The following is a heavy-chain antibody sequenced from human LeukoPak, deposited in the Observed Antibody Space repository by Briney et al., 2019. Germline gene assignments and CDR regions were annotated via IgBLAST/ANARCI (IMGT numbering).Heavy chain of an antibody. CDR2: MYYSGST. Sequence: KPSETLSLTCAVYGGSFSGYYWSWIRQPPEKGLEWIGSMYYSGSTYYNPSLKSRVTISVDTSQNQFSLRLSSVTAADTAVYYCARGRYVTTRGGAAAGFLDYWGQGTLVTVST. CDR3: ARGRYVTTRGGAAAGFLDY. CDR1: GGSFSGYY. J-gene: IGHJ4*02. D-gene: IGHD6-13*01. V-gene: IGHV4-34*01.